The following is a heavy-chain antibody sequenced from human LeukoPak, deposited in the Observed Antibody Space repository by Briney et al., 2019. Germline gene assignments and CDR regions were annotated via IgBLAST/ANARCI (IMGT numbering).Heavy chain of an antibody. CDR2: IYYTGSA. D-gene: IGHD3-22*01. CDR3: ARVRDYDSSGYKAYYFDY. J-gene: IGHJ4*02. CDR1: GGSINSSDYY. Sequence: SETLSLTCTVSGGSINSSDYYWGWLRQPPGKGLEWIGSIYYTGSAYYNPSLKSRVTMSVDTSKNQFSLKLSSVTAADTAVYYCARVRDYDSSGYKAYYFDYWGQGTLVTVSS. V-gene: IGHV4-39*07.